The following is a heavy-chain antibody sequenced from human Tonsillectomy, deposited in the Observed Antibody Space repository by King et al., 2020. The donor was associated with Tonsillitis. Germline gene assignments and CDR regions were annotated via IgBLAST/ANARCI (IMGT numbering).Heavy chain of an antibody. Sequence: VQLQESGPGLVKPSETLSLTCTVSCGSISSYYWSWIRQPPGKGLEWIGYIYYSGSTNYNPSLKSRVTISVDTSKNQFSLKLSSVTAADTAVYYCARAQVVAARATFFYGMDVWGQGTTVTVSS. J-gene: IGHJ6*02. CDR3: ARAQVVAARATFFYGMDV. CDR2: IYYSGST. V-gene: IGHV4-59*01. D-gene: IGHD2-15*01. CDR1: CGSISSYY.